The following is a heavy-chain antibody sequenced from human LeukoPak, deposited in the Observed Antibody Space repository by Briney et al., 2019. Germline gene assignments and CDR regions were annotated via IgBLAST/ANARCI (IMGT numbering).Heavy chain of an antibody. Sequence: GGSLRLSCAASGFTFSSYAMSWVRQAPGKGLEWVSAISGSGGSTYYADSVKGRFTISRDNSKNTLYLQMSSLRAEDTAVYYCAKPGDCGGDCQLDAFDIWGQGTMVTVSS. J-gene: IGHJ3*02. CDR3: AKPGDCGGDCQLDAFDI. V-gene: IGHV3-23*01. D-gene: IGHD2-21*01. CDR2: ISGSGGST. CDR1: GFTFSSYA.